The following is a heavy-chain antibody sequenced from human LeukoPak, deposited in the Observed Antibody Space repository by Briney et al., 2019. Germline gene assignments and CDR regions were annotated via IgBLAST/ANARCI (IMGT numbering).Heavy chain of an antibody. CDR2: ISAYNGNT. Sequence: VASVKVSCKASGYTFTSYGISWVRQAPGRGLEWMGWISAYNGNTNYAQKLQGRVTMTTDTSTSTAYMELRSLRSDDTAVYYCARDVQQLVPTVFDYWGQGTLVTVSS. CDR3: ARDVQQLVPTVFDY. D-gene: IGHD6-13*01. V-gene: IGHV1-18*01. CDR1: GYTFTSYG. J-gene: IGHJ4*02.